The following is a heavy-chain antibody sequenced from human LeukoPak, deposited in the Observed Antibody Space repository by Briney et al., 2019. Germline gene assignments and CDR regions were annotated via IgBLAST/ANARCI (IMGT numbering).Heavy chain of an antibody. D-gene: IGHD5-18*01. J-gene: IGHJ4*02. CDR2: IIPIFGTA. Sequence: ASVKVSCKASGGTFSSYAISWVRQAPGQGLEWMGGIIPIFGTANYAQKFQGRVTITADKSTSTAYMELSSLRSEDTAVYYCARDRRSGYSYGPKFYFDYWGQGTLVTVSS. CDR3: ARDRRSGYSYGPKFYFDY. V-gene: IGHV1-69*06. CDR1: GGTFSSYA.